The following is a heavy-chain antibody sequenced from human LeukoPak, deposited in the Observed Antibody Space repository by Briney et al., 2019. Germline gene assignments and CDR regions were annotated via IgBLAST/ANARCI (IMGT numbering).Heavy chain of an antibody. D-gene: IGHD2-2*01. CDR2: IKQDGSEK. CDR3: ARVGDIVVVPAAIVYMDV. Sequence: GGSLRLSCAASEFSVGSNYMTWVRQAPGKGLEWVANIKQDGSEKYYVDSVKGRFTISRDNAKNSLYLQMNSLRAEDTAVYYCARVGDIVVVPAAIVYMDVWGKGTTVTVSS. CDR1: EFSVGSNY. V-gene: IGHV3-7*01. J-gene: IGHJ6*03.